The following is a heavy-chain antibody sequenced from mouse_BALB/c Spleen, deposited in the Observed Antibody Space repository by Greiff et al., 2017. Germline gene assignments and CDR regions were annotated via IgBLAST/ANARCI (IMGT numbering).Heavy chain of an antibody. J-gene: IGHJ2*01. D-gene: IGHD3-1*01. CDR1: GFSLTDYG. CDR2: IRGGGST. CDR3: AKHRLSGGFFDY. Sequence: VKVVESGPGLVAPSQCLSITCTVSGFSLTDYGVSWFRQPPGKGLEWLGVIRGGGSTSYNTAHKSRQGISKDNSKSQVFSKMNSLQTEDTAMYYCAKHRLSGGFFDYWGQGTTLTVSS. V-gene: IGHV2-6-5*01.